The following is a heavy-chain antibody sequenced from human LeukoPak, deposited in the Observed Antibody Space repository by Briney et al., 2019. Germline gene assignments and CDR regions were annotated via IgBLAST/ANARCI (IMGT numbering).Heavy chain of an antibody. CDR1: GFTFSSYA. V-gene: IGHV3-30-3*01. D-gene: IGHD3-22*01. J-gene: IGHJ4*02. CDR2: ISYDESNK. Sequence: GGSLRLSCAASGFTFSSYAMHWVRQAPGKGLEWVAVISYDESNKYYADSVKGRFTISRDNSKNTLDLQMNSLRAEDTAVYYCARSYDSSGYWPYFDYWGQGTLVTVSS. CDR3: ARSYDSSGYWPYFDY.